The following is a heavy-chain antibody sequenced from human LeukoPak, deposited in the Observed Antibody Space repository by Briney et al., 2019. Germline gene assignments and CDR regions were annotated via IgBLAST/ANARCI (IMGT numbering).Heavy chain of an antibody. D-gene: IGHD3-10*01. CDR1: GDTFSRYA. CDR3: ARDTRSSLRGHYYYYMDV. J-gene: IGHJ6*02. CDR2: IIPILTTP. Sequence: SVTVSCTVSGDTFSRYAIRWVRQAPGQGLEWMGGIIPILTTPNYAQRFQGRVTITADESTSTAYMELISLRSEDTAVYYCARDTRSSLRGHYYYYMDVWGQGTTVIVSS. V-gene: IGHV1-69*01.